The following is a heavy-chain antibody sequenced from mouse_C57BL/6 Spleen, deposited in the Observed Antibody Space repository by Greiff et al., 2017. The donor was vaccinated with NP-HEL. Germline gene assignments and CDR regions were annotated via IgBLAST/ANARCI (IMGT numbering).Heavy chain of an antibody. J-gene: IGHJ4*01. V-gene: IGHV1-18*01. CDR2: INPNNGGT. Sequence: VQLQQSGPELVKPGASVKIPCKASGYTFTDYNMDWVKQSHGKSLEWIGDINPNNGGTIYNQKFKGKATLTVDKSSSTAYMELRSLTSEDTAVYYCARPYYYGSSYEDYAMDYWGQGTLVTVSS. CDR3: ARPYYYGSSYEDYAMDY. CDR1: GYTFTDYN. D-gene: IGHD1-1*01.